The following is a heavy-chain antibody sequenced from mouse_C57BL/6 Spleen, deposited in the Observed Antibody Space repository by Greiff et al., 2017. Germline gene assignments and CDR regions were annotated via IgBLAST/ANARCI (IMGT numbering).Heavy chain of an antibody. Sequence: VQLQQSGAELVKPGASVKLSCTASGFNIKDYYMHWVKQRTEQGLEWIGRIDPEDGETKYAPKVQGKATITADTSSNTAYLQLSSLTSEDTAVYYCATYDYDPHWYFDVWGTGTTVTGSS. CDR1: GFNIKDYY. J-gene: IGHJ1*03. CDR2: IDPEDGET. CDR3: ATYDYDPHWYFDV. D-gene: IGHD2-4*01. V-gene: IGHV14-2*01.